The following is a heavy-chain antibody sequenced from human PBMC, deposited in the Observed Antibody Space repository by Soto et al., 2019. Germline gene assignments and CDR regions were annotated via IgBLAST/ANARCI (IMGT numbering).Heavy chain of an antibody. CDR2: IYYSGST. CDR3: ARHLNPGGSHYYYGMDV. J-gene: IGHJ6*02. V-gene: IGHV4-59*01. Sequence: PSETLSLTCTVSGGSISSYYWSWIRQPPGKGLEWIGHIYYSGSTDYNPSLKSRVTISMDTSKNQLFLKLSSVTAADTAVYYCARHLNPGGSHYYYGMDVWGQGTTVTVSS. D-gene: IGHD3-16*01. CDR1: GGSISSYY.